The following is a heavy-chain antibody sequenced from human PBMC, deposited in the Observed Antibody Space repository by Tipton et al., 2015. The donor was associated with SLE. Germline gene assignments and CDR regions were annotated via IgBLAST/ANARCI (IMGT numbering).Heavy chain of an antibody. J-gene: IGHJ5*02. CDR3: ARDLTLVVPAAQGGNCFDP. CDR2: FYTTGST. Sequence: TLSLTCSVSGGSIRDYYWTWIRQPAGKGLEWIGHFYTTGSTYYNPSLKSRVTISVDMSKNQFSLKLTSVTAADTAVYYCARDLTLVVPAAQGGNCFDPWGRGTRVTVSS. CDR1: GGSIRDYY. V-gene: IGHV4-4*07. D-gene: IGHD2-2*01.